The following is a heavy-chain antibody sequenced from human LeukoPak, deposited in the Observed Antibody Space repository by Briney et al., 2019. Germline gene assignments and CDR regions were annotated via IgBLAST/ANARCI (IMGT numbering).Heavy chain of an antibody. CDR1: GFTFSSYA. Sequence: GGSLGLSCAASGFTFSSYAMSWVRQAPGKGLEWVSAISGSGGSTYYADSVKGRFTISRDNSKNTLYLQMNSLRAEDTAVYYCARGPTVSIGDCSSSSCQADYWGQGTLVTVSS. CDR2: ISGSGGST. CDR3: ARGPTVSIGDCSSSSCQADY. D-gene: IGHD2-2*01. J-gene: IGHJ4*02. V-gene: IGHV3-23*01.